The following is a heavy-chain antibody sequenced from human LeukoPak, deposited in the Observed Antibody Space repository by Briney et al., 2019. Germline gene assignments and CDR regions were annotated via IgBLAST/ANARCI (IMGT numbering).Heavy chain of an antibody. CDR2: ISSTGGIT. CDR3: AKVGEYQELQMYYYYGMDI. Sequence: GGSLRLSCTASGFTFSTYAMSWVRQAPGKGLEWVSRISSTGGITYYADSVKGRFTVSRDNSKNTLFLQMNSLRAEDTAVYYCAKVGEYQELQMYYYYGMDIWGQGTTVTVSS. V-gene: IGHV3-23*01. J-gene: IGHJ6*02. CDR1: GFTFSTYA. D-gene: IGHD3-16*01.